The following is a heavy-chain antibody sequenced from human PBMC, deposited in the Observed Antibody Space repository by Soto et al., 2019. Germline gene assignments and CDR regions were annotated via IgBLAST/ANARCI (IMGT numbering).Heavy chain of an antibody. CDR2: IYYRGST. CDR3: ARLVYDSSGYRPG. V-gene: IGHV4-39*01. J-gene: IGHJ4*02. CDR1: GGSISRCSYY. D-gene: IGHD3-22*01. Sequence: SEKLSLTCTVSGGSISRCSYYGGWIRQPPGKGLEWIGSIYYRGSTYYNPSLKSRVTISVDTSKNQFSLKLSSVTAADTAVYYCARLVYDSSGYRPGWGQGTLVTVS.